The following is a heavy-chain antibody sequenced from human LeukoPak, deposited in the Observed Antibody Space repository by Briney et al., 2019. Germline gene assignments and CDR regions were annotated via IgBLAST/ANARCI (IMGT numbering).Heavy chain of an antibody. V-gene: IGHV3-23*01. CDR1: GITFDDYA. D-gene: IGHD3-16*01. Sequence: GGSLRLSCVASGITFDDYAMHWVRQAPGKGLEWVSGISGSGGSTYYADSVKGRFTISRDNSKNTLYLQMNSLRAEDTAVYYCANLYDYVYAFDIWGQGTMVTVSS. CDR2: ISGSGGST. CDR3: ANLYDYVYAFDI. J-gene: IGHJ3*02.